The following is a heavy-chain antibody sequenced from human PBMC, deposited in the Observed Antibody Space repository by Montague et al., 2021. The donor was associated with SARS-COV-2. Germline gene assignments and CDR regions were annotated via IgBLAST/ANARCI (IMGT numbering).Heavy chain of an antibody. CDR1: GGSINSSSYY. J-gene: IGHJ4*01. Sequence: SETLSLTCTVSGGSINSSSYYWGWIRQSPGKGLEWIGSIYYSGRTYHNPSLKSRVTMSVDTSKNQFSLKLSSVTAADTAVYYCARRDLRWLRLGYYDDWGQGTLVTVSS. D-gene: IGHD5-12*01. CDR3: ARRDLRWLRLGYYDD. V-gene: IGHV4-39*01. CDR2: IYYSGRT.